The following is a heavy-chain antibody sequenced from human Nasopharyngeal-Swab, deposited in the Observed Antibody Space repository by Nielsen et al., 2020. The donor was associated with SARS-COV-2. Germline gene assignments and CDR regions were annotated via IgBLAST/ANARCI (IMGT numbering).Heavy chain of an antibody. CDR3: ARDPGSGSFYFDY. V-gene: IGHV4-34*01. Sequence: IAKGPGKGLEWIGEINHSGSTNYNPSLKSRVTISVDTSKNQFSLKLSSVTAADTAVYYCARDPGSGSFYFDYWGQGTLVTVSS. CDR2: INHSGST. D-gene: IGHD3-22*01. J-gene: IGHJ4*02.